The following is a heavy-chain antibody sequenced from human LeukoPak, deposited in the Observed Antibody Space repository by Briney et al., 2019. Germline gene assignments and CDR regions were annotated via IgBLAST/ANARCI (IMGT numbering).Heavy chain of an antibody. V-gene: IGHV7-4-1*02. CDR1: GYTFTGYF. J-gene: IGHJ4*02. CDR2: INTNTGNP. CDR3: ARQGPSYDSSGYYDF. Sequence: ASVKVSCKASGYTFTGYFMHWVRQAPGQGLEWMGWINTNTGNPTYAQGFTGRFVFSLDTSVSTAYLQISSLKAEDTAVYYCARQGPSYDSSGYYDFWGQGTLVTVSS. D-gene: IGHD3-22*01.